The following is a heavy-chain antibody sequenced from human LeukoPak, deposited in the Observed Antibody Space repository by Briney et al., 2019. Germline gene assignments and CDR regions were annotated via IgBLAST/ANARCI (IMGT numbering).Heavy chain of an antibody. CDR2: INSDGITI. V-gene: IGHV3-74*01. J-gene: IGHJ4*02. Sequence: GGSLRLSCAASGFTFSNYWIQWVRQVPGKGLMWVSRINSDGITITYADSVTGRFTISRDNAKNTVYLQMNSLTAEDTAVYYCIASTITTRDFWGQGTLVTVSS. CDR3: IASTITTRDF. CDR1: GFTFSNYW. D-gene: IGHD5/OR15-5a*01.